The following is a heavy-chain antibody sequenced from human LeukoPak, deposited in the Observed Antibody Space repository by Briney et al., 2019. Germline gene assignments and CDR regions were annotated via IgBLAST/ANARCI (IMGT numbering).Heavy chain of an antibody. CDR1: GFTFSSYA. J-gene: IGHJ4*02. D-gene: IGHD4-4*01. V-gene: IGHV3-23*01. CDR2: ISDSGAST. Sequence: GGSLRLSCAASGFTFSSYAMNWVRQAPGKGLEWVSAISDSGASTYYADSVKGRFTISRDNFKNTLYLQMISLRAEDTAVYYCAKAPTTVFSSCVYWGQGTLVTVSS. CDR3: AKAPTTVFSSCVY.